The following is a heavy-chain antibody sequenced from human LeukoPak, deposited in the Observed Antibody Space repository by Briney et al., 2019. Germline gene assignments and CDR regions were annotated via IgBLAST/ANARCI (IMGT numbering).Heavy chain of an antibody. CDR3: ARNGGGADVGSVLYYMDV. D-gene: IGHD1-26*01. CDR2: MNPNSGNT. Sequence: GASVKVSCKASGYTFASYDINWVRQATGQGLEWMGWMNPNSGNTGYAQKFQGRVTITRNTSISTAYMELSSLRSEDTAVYYCARNGGGADVGSVLYYMDVWGKGTTVTVSS. V-gene: IGHV1-8*03. J-gene: IGHJ6*03. CDR1: GYTFASYD.